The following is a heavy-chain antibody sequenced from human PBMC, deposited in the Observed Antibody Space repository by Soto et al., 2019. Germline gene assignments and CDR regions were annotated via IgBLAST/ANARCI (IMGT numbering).Heavy chain of an antibody. CDR3: ARDSDSSGYFYYYGMDV. V-gene: IGHV3-21*01. CDR2: ISSNGDYI. Sequence: ESGGGLVKPGGSLRLSCAASGFTFNRHSVNWVRQAPGKGLEWVSSISSNGDYIYYSDSVRGRFTISRDNAKNSLYLQMNSLRAEDTAVYYCARDSDSSGYFYYYGMDVWGHGTTVTVSS. J-gene: IGHJ6*02. D-gene: IGHD3-22*01. CDR1: GFTFNRHS.